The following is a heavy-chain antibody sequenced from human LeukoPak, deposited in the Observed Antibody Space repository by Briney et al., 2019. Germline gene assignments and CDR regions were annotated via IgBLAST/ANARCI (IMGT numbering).Heavy chain of an antibody. J-gene: IGHJ4*02. V-gene: IGHV1-2*02. Sequence: ASVKVSCKASGYTFNGHYMHWVRQAPGQGLEWMGWINPNSGGTNYAQKFQGRVTMTRDTSISTAYMELSRLRSDDTAVYYCARTTMVRGIDYWGQGTLVTVSS. CDR3: ARTTMVRGIDY. CDR2: INPNSGGT. D-gene: IGHD3-10*01. CDR1: GYTFNGHY.